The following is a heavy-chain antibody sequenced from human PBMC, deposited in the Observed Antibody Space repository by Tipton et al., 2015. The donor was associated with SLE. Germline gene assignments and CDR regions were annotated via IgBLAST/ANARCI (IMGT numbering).Heavy chain of an antibody. V-gene: IGHV4-59*11. CDR2: IYYSGST. D-gene: IGHD7-27*01. Sequence: TLSLTCTVSGGSISSHYWSWIRQPPGKGLEWSGYIYYSGSTNYNPSLKSRVTISVDTSKNQFSLKLSSVTAADTAVYYCAREDRPGAFDIWGQGTMVTVSS. CDR3: AREDRPGAFDI. J-gene: IGHJ3*02. CDR1: GGSISSHY.